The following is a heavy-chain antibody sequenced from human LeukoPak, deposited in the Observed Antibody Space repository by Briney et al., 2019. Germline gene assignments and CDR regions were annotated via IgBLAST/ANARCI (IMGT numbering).Heavy chain of an antibody. CDR1: GGSFSGYY. J-gene: IGHJ6*02. Sequence: PSETLSLTCAVYGGSFSGYYWSWIRQPPGKGLEWIGEINHSGSTNYNPSLKSRVTISVDTSKNQFSLKLSSVTAADTAVYYCASVVRGVIGSYYYYVMDVWGQGTTVTVSS. CDR3: ASVVRGVIGSYYYYVMDV. D-gene: IGHD3-10*01. CDR2: INHSGST. V-gene: IGHV4-34*01.